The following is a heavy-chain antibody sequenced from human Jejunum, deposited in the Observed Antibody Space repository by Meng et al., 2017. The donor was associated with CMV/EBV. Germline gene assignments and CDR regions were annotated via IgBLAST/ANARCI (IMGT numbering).Heavy chain of an antibody. CDR3: ARVVLYYYGMDV. J-gene: IGHJ6*02. Sequence: SGDSVSSGSYFWSWIRQPPGKGLESIGYIYYSGDTNYNPSLKSRATISVDRSKNQYSLRLRSDTAADTAVYYCARVVLYYYGMDVWGHGTTVTVSS. D-gene: IGHD6-6*01. CDR1: GDSVSSGSYF. V-gene: IGHV4-61*01. CDR2: IYYSGDT.